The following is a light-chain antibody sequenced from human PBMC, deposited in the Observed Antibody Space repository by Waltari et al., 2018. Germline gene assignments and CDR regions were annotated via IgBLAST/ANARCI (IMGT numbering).Light chain of an antibody. CDR1: QSVSSY. Sequence: EIVLTQSPATLSLSPGARATLSCRASQSVSSYLAWYQQKPGQAPRLLIYDASNRATGIPARFSGSGSGTDFTLTISSLEPEDFAVYYCQQRSNWRGTFGGGTKVEIK. J-gene: IGKJ4*01. CDR2: DAS. CDR3: QQRSNWRGT. V-gene: IGKV3-11*01.